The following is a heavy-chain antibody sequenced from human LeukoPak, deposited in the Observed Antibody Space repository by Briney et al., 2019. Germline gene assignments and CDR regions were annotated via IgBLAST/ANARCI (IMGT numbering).Heavy chain of an antibody. CDR2: VRYSGKT. V-gene: IGHV4-39*01. J-gene: IGHJ4*02. Sequence: SETLSLTCTVSGGSISSSSSYWGWIRQPPGKGLEWIGSVRYSGKTYYNPSLKSRVTMSLDTSKNQFSLRLTSVTATDTAVYYCARAMYYDFWSGYPNFDYWGQGTLVTVSS. CDR1: GGSISSSSSY. CDR3: ARAMYYDFWSGYPNFDY. D-gene: IGHD3-3*01.